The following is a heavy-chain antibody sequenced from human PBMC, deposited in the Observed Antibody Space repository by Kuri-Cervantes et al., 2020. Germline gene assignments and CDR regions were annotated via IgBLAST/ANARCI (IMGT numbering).Heavy chain of an antibody. Sequence: ASVKVSCKASGYTFTGYYMHWVRQAPGQGLEWMGIINPSGGSTSYAQKFQGRVTMTRDTSTSTVYMELSSLRSEDTAVYYCATDIVVVPAAITYGMDVWGQGTTVTVSS. D-gene: IGHD2-2*02. CDR1: GYTFTGYY. V-gene: IGHV1-46*01. J-gene: IGHJ6*02. CDR2: INPSGGST. CDR3: ATDIVVVPAAITYGMDV.